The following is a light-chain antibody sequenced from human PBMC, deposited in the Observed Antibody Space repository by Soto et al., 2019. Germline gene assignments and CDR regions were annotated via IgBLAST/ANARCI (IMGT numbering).Light chain of an antibody. J-gene: IGKJ2*01. V-gene: IGKV1-33*01. CDR2: VAS. Sequence: DIQMTQSPSSLSASVGDRVTITCQASQDIKNYLNWYQHKPGKAPKLLIYVASNLETGVPSRFSGSGSGTDFTFTISSLQPEDIATYYCQQYDNLPYTFGQGTKLEI. CDR1: QDIKNY. CDR3: QQYDNLPYT.